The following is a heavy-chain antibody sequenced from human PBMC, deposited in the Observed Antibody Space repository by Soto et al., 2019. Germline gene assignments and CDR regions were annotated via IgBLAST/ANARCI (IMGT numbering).Heavy chain of an antibody. CDR1: GFSLSTSGVG. CDR3: AHQFLTPRWYSSGQPLSYFQH. D-gene: IGHD6-19*01. CDR2: IYWDDDK. V-gene: IGHV2-5*02. J-gene: IGHJ1*01. Sequence: QITLKESGPPLVKPTQTLTLTCTFSGFSLSTSGVGVGWIRQPPGKALEWLALIYWDDDKRYSPSLKSRLTLTKDTPKHRLVLTMTNMDPVDTATYYCAHQFLTPRWYSSGQPLSYFQHWGQGTLVTVSS.